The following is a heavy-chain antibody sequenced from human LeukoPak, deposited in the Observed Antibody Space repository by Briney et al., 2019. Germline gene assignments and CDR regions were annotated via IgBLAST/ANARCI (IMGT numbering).Heavy chain of an antibody. Sequence: GGSLRLSCAASGFTFSDYYMSWIRQAPGKGLEWVSYISSSGSTIYYADSVKGRFTISRDNAKNSLYLQMNSLRAEDTAVYYCARIGGVCSTSCYIPDNWFDPWGQGTLVTVSS. V-gene: IGHV3-11*01. CDR2: ISSSGSTI. D-gene: IGHD2-2*02. J-gene: IGHJ5*02. CDR3: ARIGGVCSTSCYIPDNWFDP. CDR1: GFTFSDYY.